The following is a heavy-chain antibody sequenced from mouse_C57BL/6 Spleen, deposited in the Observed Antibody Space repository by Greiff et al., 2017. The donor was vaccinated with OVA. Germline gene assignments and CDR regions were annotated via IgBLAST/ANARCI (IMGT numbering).Heavy chain of an antibody. Sequence: QVQLQQPGAELVKPGASVKLSCKASGYTFTSYWMHWVKQRPGQGLEWIGMIHPNSGSTNYNEKFKGKATLTADKSSSTAYMQLSSLTSEASAVSSGALGYSSPYYYAMDYWGQGTSVTVSS. CDR3: ALGYSSPYYYAMDY. J-gene: IGHJ4*01. CDR1: GYTFTSYW. D-gene: IGHD2-12*01. CDR2: IHPNSGST. V-gene: IGHV1-64*01.